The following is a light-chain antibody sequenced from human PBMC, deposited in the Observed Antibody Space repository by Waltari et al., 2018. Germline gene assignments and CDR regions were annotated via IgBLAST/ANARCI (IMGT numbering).Light chain of an antibody. CDR1: QSVGKN. Sequence: EVVLTQSPATLSVSPGDRATLSCRASQSVGKNLAWYQHKPGQSPRLLIYDVSNRAPGIPARFPGTGSGTDFTLSISSLEPEDFAVDVCQQGSSWPPGLTFGGGTKVEI. V-gene: IGKV3-11*01. CDR2: DVS. J-gene: IGKJ4*01. CDR3: QQGSSWPPGLT.